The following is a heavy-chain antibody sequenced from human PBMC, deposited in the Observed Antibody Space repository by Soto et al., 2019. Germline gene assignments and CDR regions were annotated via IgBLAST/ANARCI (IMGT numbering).Heavy chain of an antibody. J-gene: IGHJ4*02. D-gene: IGHD1-26*01. V-gene: IGHV3-15*07. CDR2: IKSKINGGTA. CDR3: TTDSYSSITVVRFEY. CDR1: VFIFSNAW. Sequence: SLRLSCASSVFIFSNAWIKRVRHIPLKLLEWVGRIKSKINGGTADYAAPVQGRFAVSRDDSKNMVFLQMNSLKTEDTGIYYCTTDSYSSITVVRFEYWGQGTVVTVSS.